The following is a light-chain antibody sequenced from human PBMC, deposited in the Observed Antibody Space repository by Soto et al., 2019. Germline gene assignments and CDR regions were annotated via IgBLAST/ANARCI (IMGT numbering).Light chain of an antibody. CDR2: GAS. V-gene: IGKV3D-15*01. CDR3: QQYNNWPLT. Sequence: EIVMTQSPATLSVSPGERATHSCRASQSVSSNLAWYQQKPGQAPRLLIYGASTRATGIPARFSGRGSGTEFTLTISSLQSEDFAVYYCQQYNNWPLTFGGGTKVEIK. J-gene: IGKJ4*01. CDR1: QSVSSN.